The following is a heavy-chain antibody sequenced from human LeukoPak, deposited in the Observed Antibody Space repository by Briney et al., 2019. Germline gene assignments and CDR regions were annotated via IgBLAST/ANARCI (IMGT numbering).Heavy chain of an antibody. Sequence: GEALKISCQGSRYDFTNYWIGWVRQMPGKGLEWMAIIYPDDSDTKYNPSFQGQVTISSDKSISTAYLQWSSLKASDTAIYYCVRQADSSGWYYFDYWGPGTRVTVTS. CDR2: IYPDDSDT. CDR3: VRQADSSGWYYFDY. V-gene: IGHV5-51*01. J-gene: IGHJ4*02. CDR1: RYDFTNYW. D-gene: IGHD6-19*01.